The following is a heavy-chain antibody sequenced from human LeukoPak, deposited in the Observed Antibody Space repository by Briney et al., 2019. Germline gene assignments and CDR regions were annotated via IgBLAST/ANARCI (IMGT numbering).Heavy chain of an antibody. CDR1: GFTFSSYG. CDR3: ARDSGWLQAFDY. Sequence: GGSLRLSCAASGFTFSSYGMHWVRQAPGKGLEWVAVIWYDGSNKYYADSVKGRFTISRDNSKNTLCLQMNSLRAEDTAVYYCARDSGWLQAFDYWGQGTLVTVSS. V-gene: IGHV3-33*01. D-gene: IGHD5-24*01. J-gene: IGHJ4*02. CDR2: IWYDGSNK.